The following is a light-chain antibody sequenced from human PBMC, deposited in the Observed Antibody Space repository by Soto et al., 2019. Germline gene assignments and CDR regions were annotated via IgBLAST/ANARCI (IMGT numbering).Light chain of an antibody. V-gene: IGLV2-14*03. CDR3: ISYTDRQSYL. J-gene: IGLJ1*01. CDR2: AVS. Sequence: QSVLTQPASVSRSPGQSITISCSGTSSDIGSYDHVAWYQQFPGKSPKLIIYAVSDRPSGVSDRFSGSKSGISASLTISGLQTEDEADYYCISYTDRQSYLSGTGTKATVL. CDR1: SSDIGSYDH.